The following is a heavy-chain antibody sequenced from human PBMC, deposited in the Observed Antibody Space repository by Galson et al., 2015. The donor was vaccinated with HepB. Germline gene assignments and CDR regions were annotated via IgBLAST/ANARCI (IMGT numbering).Heavy chain of an antibody. CDR3: ARDRGWGMDV. CDR2: IHYSGST. D-gene: IGHD3-10*01. V-gene: IGHV4-31*03. CDR1: GGSVSGGGPF. J-gene: IGHJ6*02. Sequence: TLSLTCTVSGGSVSGGGPFWTWIRQHPGKGLEWIGYIHYSGSTYYNPSLKSRVTISLDGSQNHFSLNLNSVTAADTAVYYCARDRGWGMDVWGQGTTVTVSS.